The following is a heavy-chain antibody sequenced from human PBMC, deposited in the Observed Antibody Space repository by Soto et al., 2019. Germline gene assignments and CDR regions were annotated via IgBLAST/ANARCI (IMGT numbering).Heavy chain of an antibody. CDR1: GCSISSGGYY. D-gene: IGHD2-15*01. CDR2: IYYSGST. CDR3: ARVKTLRMVAATLRWFDP. V-gene: IGHV4-31*03. J-gene: IGHJ5*02. Sequence: SETLSLTCPVSGCSISSGGYYWSWIRQHPGKGLEWIGYIYYSGSTYYNPSLKSRVTISVDTSKNQFSLKLSSVTAADTAVYYCARVKTLRMVAATLRWFDPWGQGTLVTVSS.